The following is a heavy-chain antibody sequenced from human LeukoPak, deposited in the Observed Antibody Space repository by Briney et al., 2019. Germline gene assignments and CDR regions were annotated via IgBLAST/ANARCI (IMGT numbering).Heavy chain of an antibody. Sequence: PGGSLRLSCAASGFTFSGYWMHWVRQAPGKGLVWVSRINSDGSSTSYADSVKGRFTISRDNAKNTLYLQMNSLRAEDTAVYYCAREATIAATKAFDYWGQGTLVTVSS. J-gene: IGHJ4*02. V-gene: IGHV3-74*01. D-gene: IGHD2-15*01. CDR1: GFTFSGYW. CDR3: AREATIAATKAFDY. CDR2: INSDGSST.